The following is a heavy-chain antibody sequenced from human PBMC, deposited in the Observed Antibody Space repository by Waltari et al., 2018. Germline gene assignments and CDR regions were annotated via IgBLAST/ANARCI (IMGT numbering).Heavy chain of an antibody. J-gene: IGHJ4*02. Sequence: EVQLLESGGGLVQPGGSLRLSCAASGFTFSSYAMSWVRQAPGKGLEWVSAISGSDGSTYYADSVNGRFTISRDNSKNTLYLQMNSLRAEDTAVYYCAKVGVAGTAEPYFDYWGQGTLVTVSS. CDR2: ISGSDGST. CDR3: AKVGVAGTAEPYFDY. D-gene: IGHD6-19*01. CDR1: GFTFSSYA. V-gene: IGHV3-23*01.